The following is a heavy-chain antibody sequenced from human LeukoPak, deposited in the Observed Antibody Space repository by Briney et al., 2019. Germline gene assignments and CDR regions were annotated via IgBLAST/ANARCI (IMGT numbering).Heavy chain of an antibody. CDR3: ARPAYDILTGYSSGGMDV. J-gene: IGHJ6*02. CDR1: GFTFSSYA. CDR2: ISGSGDNT. Sequence: GGSLRLSCAASGFTFSSYAMSWVRQAPGKGLEWVSEISGSGDNTYYADSVKGRFTISRDNSKNTLYLQMNSLRAEDTAVYYCARPAYDILTGYSSGGMDVWGQGTTVTVSS. D-gene: IGHD3-9*01. V-gene: IGHV3-23*01.